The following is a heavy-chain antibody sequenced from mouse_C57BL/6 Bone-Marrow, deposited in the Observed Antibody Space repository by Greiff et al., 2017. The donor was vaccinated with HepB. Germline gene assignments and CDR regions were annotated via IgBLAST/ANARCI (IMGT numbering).Heavy chain of an antibody. CDR1: GFTFSNYW. J-gene: IGHJ1*03. CDR2: IRLKSDNYAT. Sequence: EVQLVESGGGLVQPGGSMKLSCVASGFTFSNYWMNWVRQSPEKGLEWVAQIRLKSDNYATHYAESVKGRFTISRDDSKSSVYLQMNNLRAEDTGIYYCTGYYYGSSYWYFDVWGTGTTVTVSS. D-gene: IGHD1-1*01. CDR3: TGYYYGSSYWYFDV. V-gene: IGHV6-3*01.